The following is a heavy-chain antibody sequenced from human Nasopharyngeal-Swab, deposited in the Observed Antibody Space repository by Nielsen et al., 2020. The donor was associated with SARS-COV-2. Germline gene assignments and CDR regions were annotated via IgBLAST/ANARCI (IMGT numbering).Heavy chain of an antibody. CDR3: ARESIAAAGPGMDV. V-gene: IGHV3-74*01. D-gene: IGHD6-13*01. CDR2: IESDGSST. Sequence: GGSLRLSCAASGFIFSSYWMHWVRHAPGKGLVWVSRIESDGSSTSYADSVKGRFTISRDNAKNTLFLQMNSLRAEDTAVYYCARESIAAAGPGMDVWGQGTTVTVSS. J-gene: IGHJ6*02. CDR1: GFIFSSYW.